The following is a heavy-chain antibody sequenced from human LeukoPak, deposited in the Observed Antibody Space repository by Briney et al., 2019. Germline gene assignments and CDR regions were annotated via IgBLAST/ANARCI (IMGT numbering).Heavy chain of an antibody. J-gene: IGHJ6*03. CDR2: IKQDGSEK. CDR3: AKGTFLGFGELYYMDV. CDR1: GFTFSSYW. V-gene: IGHV3-7*01. D-gene: IGHD3-10*01. Sequence: PGGSLRLSCAASGFTFSSYWMSWVRQAPGKGLEWVANIKQDGSEKYYVDSVKGRFTISRDNAKNSLYLQMNSLRAEDTAVYYCAKGTFLGFGELYYMDVWGKGTTVTISS.